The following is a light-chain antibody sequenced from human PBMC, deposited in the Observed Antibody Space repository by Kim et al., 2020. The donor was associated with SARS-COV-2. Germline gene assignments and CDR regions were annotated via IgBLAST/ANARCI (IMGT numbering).Light chain of an antibody. CDR3: QSYDNTEWV. J-gene: IGLJ3*02. V-gene: IGLV6-57*03. CDR2: EHS. CDR1: SGSIARTY. Sequence: GRTMTISCTRSSGSIARTYVQWFQQRPASAPTTVIYEHSHRPSGVPERFSGSIDRSSNSASLTISGLKTEDEADYYCQSYDNTEWVLGGGTQLTVL.